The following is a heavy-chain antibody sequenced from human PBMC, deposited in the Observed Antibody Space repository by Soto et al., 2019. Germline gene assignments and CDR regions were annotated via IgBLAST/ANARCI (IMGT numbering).Heavy chain of an antibody. Sequence: QVQLVESGGGLVKPGGFLRLSCAASGFTFSDYYMSWIRQAPGKGLEWVSYISSSSSYTNYADSVKGRFTISRDNAKNSLYLQMNSLRAEDTAVYYCARIGALGDDSGYAIDYWGQGTLVTVSS. CDR1: GFTFSDYY. V-gene: IGHV3-11*05. J-gene: IGHJ4*02. D-gene: IGHD5-12*01. CDR3: ARIGALGDDSGYAIDY. CDR2: ISSSSSYT.